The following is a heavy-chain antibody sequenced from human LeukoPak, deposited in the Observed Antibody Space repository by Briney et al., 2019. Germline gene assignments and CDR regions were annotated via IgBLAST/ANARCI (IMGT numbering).Heavy chain of an antibody. CDR1: GGSISSYY. Sequence: PSETLSLTCTVSGGSISSYYWSWIRQPPGKGLEWIGYIYYSGSTNYNPSLKSRVTISVDTSKNQSSLKLSSVTAADTAVYYCARAGIAVAGTNWFDPWGQGTLVTVSS. J-gene: IGHJ5*02. D-gene: IGHD6-19*01. CDR2: IYYSGST. V-gene: IGHV4-59*01. CDR3: ARAGIAVAGTNWFDP.